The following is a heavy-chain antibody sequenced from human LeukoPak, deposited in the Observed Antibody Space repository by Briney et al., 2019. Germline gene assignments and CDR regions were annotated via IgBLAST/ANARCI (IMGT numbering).Heavy chain of an antibody. CDR3: ARDGAYDGSDSDYGTLYYFDY. CDR2: IFYSGST. CDR1: GDSISSLSYY. J-gene: IGHJ4*02. D-gene: IGHD3-22*01. V-gene: IGHV4-39*07. Sequence: PSETLSLTCTVSGDSISSLSYYWGWIRQPPGKGLEWIRSIFYSGSTNYNPSLESRVTMSVDTSKNQFSLRLTSVTAADTAVYYCARDGAYDGSDSDYGTLYYFDYWGQGTLVTVSS.